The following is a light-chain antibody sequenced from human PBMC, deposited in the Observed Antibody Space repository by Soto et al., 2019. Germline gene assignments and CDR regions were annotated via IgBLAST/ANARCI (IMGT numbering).Light chain of an antibody. CDR3: HHYLLAWR. V-gene: IGKV1-5*01. J-gene: IGKJ5*01. CDR2: DAS. Sequence: DIQMTQAPSTLSAYVGDRVSITFRASQRVNTCLAWYQQKPGKAPTLLIYDASSLQSGVPSRFSGSGSGTEFTLTISSLQPDYSATYYCHHYLLAWRFAEGTLLEI. CDR1: QRVNTC.